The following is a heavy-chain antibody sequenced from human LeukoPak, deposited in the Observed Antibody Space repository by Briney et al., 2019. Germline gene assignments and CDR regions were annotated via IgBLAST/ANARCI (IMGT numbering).Heavy chain of an antibody. J-gene: IGHJ3*02. CDR3: ARILYESSGYGAFDI. V-gene: IGHV3-33*01. CDR1: GFTFSSYG. Sequence: PGGSVRLSCAASGFTFSSYGMHWVRQAPGKGLEWLAVIWYDGSNKYYADSVKGRFTIYRDNSKNTLYLQMNSLRAEDTAVYYCARILYESSGYGAFDIWGQGTMVTVSS. D-gene: IGHD3-22*01. CDR2: IWYDGSNK.